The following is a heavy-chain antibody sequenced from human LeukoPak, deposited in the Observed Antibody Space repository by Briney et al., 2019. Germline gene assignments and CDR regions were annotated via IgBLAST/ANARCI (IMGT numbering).Heavy chain of an antibody. CDR1: GGTFSSYA. J-gene: IGHJ6*02. V-gene: IGHV1-69*04. D-gene: IGHD3-10*01. CDR2: IIPILGIA. Sequence: VASVKVSRNASGGTFSSYAISWVRQAPGQGLEWMGRIIPILGIANYAQKFQGRVTITADKSTSTAYMELSSLRSEDTAVYYCARSYGSGPGGYYYYGMDVWGQGTTVTVSS. CDR3: ARSYGSGPGGYYYYGMDV.